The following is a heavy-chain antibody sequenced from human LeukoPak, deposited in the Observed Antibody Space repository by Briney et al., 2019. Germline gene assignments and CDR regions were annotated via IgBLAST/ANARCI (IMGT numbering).Heavy chain of an antibody. CDR1: GYTLTELS. D-gene: IGHD5-12*01. Sequence: GASVKVSCKASGYTLTELSMHWVRQAPGKGLEWMGGFDPEDGETIYAQKFQGRVTMTEDTSTDTAYMELSSLRSDDTAVYYCATHSGYDPRFDPWGQGTLVTVSS. J-gene: IGHJ5*02. CDR2: FDPEDGET. V-gene: IGHV1-24*01. CDR3: ATHSGYDPRFDP.